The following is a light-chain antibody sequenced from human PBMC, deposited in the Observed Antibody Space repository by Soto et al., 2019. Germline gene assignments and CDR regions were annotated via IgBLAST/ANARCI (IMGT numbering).Light chain of an antibody. Sequence: VLTQSPGTLSLSPGERATLSCRASQSVSSTYLAWYQQKPGQAPRLLIYGASNRATGIPDRFSGSGSGTEFTLTISSLQSEDFAVYYCQQYNNWPRTFGQGTKVDIK. CDR3: QQYNNWPRT. V-gene: IGKV3D-15*01. CDR2: GAS. J-gene: IGKJ1*01. CDR1: QSVSSTY.